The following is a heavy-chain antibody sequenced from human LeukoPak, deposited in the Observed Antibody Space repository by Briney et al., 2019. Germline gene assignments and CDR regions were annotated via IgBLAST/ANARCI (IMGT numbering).Heavy chain of an antibody. V-gene: IGHV1-69*04. Sequence: SVKVSCKASGGTFSSYTISWVRQAPGQGLEWMGRIIPILGIANYAQKLQGRVTITADKSTSTAYMELSSLRSEDTAVYYCARDHGDRYYDYYYMDVWGKGTTVTVSS. J-gene: IGHJ6*03. CDR2: IIPILGIA. CDR3: ARDHGDRYYDYYYMDV. D-gene: IGHD4-17*01. CDR1: GGTFSSYT.